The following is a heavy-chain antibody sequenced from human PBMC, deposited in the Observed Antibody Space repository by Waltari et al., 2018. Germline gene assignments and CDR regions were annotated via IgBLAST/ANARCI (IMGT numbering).Heavy chain of an antibody. Sequence: QVQLQESGPGLVKPSETLSLTCSVSGGPISTYSWSWIRQPAGKGLEWIGRIYTSGITNYNPSIKSRVTMSLDKSKNQFSLKLSSVTAADTAVYYCAEGIAVAGTYAFDIWGQGTMVTVSS. CDR2: IYTSGIT. J-gene: IGHJ3*02. CDR1: GGPISTYS. D-gene: IGHD6-19*01. V-gene: IGHV4-4*07. CDR3: AEGIAVAGTYAFDI.